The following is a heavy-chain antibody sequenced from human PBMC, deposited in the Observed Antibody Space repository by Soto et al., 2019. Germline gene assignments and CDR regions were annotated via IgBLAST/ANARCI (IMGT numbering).Heavy chain of an antibody. CDR3: AKGRAPSGWYPPYYYGMDV. J-gene: IGHJ6*02. Sequence: EVQLLESGGGLVQPGGSLRLSCAASGFTFSSYAMSWVRQAPGKGLEWVSAISGSGGSTLYADSVKGRITISRDNSKNTLYLQMNSLRAEDTAVDYCAKGRAPSGWYPPYYYGMDVWGLGTTVTVSS. CDR1: GFTFSSYA. CDR2: ISGSGGST. D-gene: IGHD6-19*01. V-gene: IGHV3-23*01.